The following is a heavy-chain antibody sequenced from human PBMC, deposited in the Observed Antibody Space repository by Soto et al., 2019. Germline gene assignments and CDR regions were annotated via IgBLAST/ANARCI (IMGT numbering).Heavy chain of an antibody. J-gene: IGHJ4*02. V-gene: IGHV4-59*01. D-gene: IGHD3-10*01. CDR3: ARGSGVSSWYVDY. CDR2: IYFRGTT. Sequence: PSETLSLTCTVSGGSISSYYWSWIRQPPGKGLEWIGYIYFRGTTNYNPSLKSRVTMSADTSKNQFSLKLNSVTAADTAVYYCARGSGVSSWYVDYWGQGTLVTVSS. CDR1: GGSISSYY.